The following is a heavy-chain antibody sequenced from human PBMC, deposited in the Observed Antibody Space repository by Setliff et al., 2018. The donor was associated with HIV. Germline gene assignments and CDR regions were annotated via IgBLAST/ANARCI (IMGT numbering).Heavy chain of an antibody. CDR2: MNPNTGVA. D-gene: IGHD3-10*01. Sequence: ASVKVSCKASGHTFSNSDIHWVRRATGQGLEWMGWMNPNTGVAGYALKFQGRVTMTRDTSISTAYMELSRLTSEDTAVYWCASGKGVGGVIITGGLDVWGKGTTVTVSS. CDR3: ASGKGVGGVIITGGLDV. V-gene: IGHV1-8*01. CDR1: GHTFSNSD. J-gene: IGHJ6*04.